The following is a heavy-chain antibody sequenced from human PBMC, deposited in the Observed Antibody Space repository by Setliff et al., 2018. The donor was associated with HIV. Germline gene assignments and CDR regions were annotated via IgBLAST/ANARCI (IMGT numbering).Heavy chain of an antibody. J-gene: IGHJ4*02. CDR3: AKSPGFSGYGGSG. V-gene: IGHV4-39*07. Sequence: PSETLSLTCTVSGGSISSDDYFWGWVRQPPGKGLEGIGNIFHTGSTYYNPSLKSRLSISLDTSKNQFSLSLTSVTAADTAVYYCAKSPGFSGYGGSGWGQGTLVTVSS. CDR2: IFHTGST. CDR1: GGSISSDDYF. D-gene: IGHD5-12*01.